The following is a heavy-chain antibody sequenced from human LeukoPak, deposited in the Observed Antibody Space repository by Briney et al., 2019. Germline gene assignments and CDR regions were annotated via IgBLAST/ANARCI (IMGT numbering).Heavy chain of an antibody. V-gene: IGHV3-21*01. CDR1: GFTFISYS. J-gene: IGHJ3*02. CDR3: ARDRRRITMIAAFGI. Sequence: GGSLRLSCAASGFTFISYSMNWVRQAPGKGLKGVSSISSSSSYIYYADSVKGRFTISRDNAKNSLYLQMNSLRAEDTAVYYCARDRRRITMIAAFGIWGQGTMVTVSS. D-gene: IGHD3-22*01. CDR2: ISSSSSYI.